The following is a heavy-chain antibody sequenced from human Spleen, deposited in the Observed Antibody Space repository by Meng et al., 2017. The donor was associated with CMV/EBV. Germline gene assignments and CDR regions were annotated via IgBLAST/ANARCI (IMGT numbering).Heavy chain of an antibody. CDR3: ARYSSGWYEGYFDY. J-gene: IGHJ4*02. D-gene: IGHD6-19*01. Sequence: SLKISCAASGFTFDDYAMHWVRQAPGKGLEWVSGISWNSGSIGYADSVKGRFTISRDNAKNSLYLQMNSLRAEDTALYYCARYSSGWYEGYFDYWGQGTLVTVSS. V-gene: IGHV3-9*01. CDR2: ISWNSGSI. CDR1: GFTFDDYA.